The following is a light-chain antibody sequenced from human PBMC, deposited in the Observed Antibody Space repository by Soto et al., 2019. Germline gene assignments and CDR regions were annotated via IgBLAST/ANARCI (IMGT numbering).Light chain of an antibody. CDR1: SSDVGGYNF. CDR3: AAWDDILNGYV. V-gene: IGLV2-8*01. J-gene: IGLJ1*01. CDR2: SNY. Sequence: QSVLTQPPSASGSPGQSVAISCTGTSSDVGGYNFVSWYQQHPGKAPKLVIYSNYDRPSGVPDRFSGSTSGTSASLVIRGLQSEDEADYYCAAWDDILNGYVFGGGTKLTVL.